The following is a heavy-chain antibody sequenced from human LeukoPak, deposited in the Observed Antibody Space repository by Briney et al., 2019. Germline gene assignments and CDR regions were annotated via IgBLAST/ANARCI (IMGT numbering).Heavy chain of an antibody. J-gene: IGHJ5*02. D-gene: IGHD1-14*01. CDR1: GFSFSIYG. CDR3: VRGQRNHDNWFDP. V-gene: IGHV3-48*01. Sequence: GGSLRLSCAASGFSFSIYGMNWIRQAPGKGLEWVAYTNGNTDTIHYADSVKGRFTISRDNAKSSLYLQMNSLRTEDTALYYRVRGQRNHDNWFDPWGQGTLVTVSS. CDR2: TNGNTDTI.